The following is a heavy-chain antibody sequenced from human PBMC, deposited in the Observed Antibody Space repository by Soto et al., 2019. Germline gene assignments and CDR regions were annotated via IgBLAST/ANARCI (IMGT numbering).Heavy chain of an antibody. Sequence: GGSLRLSCAASGFTFSTYAMSWVRQAPGKGLEWVSGISGSGDSTYYADSVKGRFTISRDNSKNTLYLQMNGLRAEDTAVYYCAKDQFLSGYTYGPTQLPYYFEYWGQGTLVTVSS. D-gene: IGHD5-18*01. CDR2: ISGSGDST. V-gene: IGHV3-23*01. CDR3: AKDQFLSGYTYGPTQLPYYFEY. CDR1: GFTFSTYA. J-gene: IGHJ4*02.